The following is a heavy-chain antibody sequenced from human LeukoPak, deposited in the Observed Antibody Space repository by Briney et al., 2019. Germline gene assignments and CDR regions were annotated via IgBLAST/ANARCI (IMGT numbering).Heavy chain of an antibody. CDR3: AKGGGGRLIYYYYMDV. CDR1: GFIFDDYA. D-gene: IGHD3-16*01. Sequence: GGSLRLSCAASGFIFDDYAMRWVRHAPGKGLEWVSGISWNSDSIDYANSVKGRFTISRDNAKNSLYLQMNSLRTEDMALYYCAKGGGGRLIYYYYMDVWGKGTTVTVSS. CDR2: ISWNSDSI. V-gene: IGHV3-9*03. J-gene: IGHJ6*03.